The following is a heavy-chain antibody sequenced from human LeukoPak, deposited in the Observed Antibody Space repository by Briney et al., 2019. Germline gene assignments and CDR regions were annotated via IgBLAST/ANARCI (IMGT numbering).Heavy chain of an antibody. CDR2: IGTAGDT. J-gene: IGHJ4*02. D-gene: IGHD1-26*01. CDR1: GFTFSSYD. Sequence: PGGSLRLSCAASGFTFSSYDMHWVRQATGKGLEWVSAIGTAGDTYYPGSVKGRFTISRDNSKNTLYLQMNSLRAEDTAVYYCARGRGSYYFDYWGQGTLVTVSS. V-gene: IGHV3-13*01. CDR3: ARGRGSYYFDY.